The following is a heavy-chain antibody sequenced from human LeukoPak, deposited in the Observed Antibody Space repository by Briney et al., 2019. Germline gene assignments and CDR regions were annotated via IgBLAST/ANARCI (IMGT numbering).Heavy chain of an antibody. J-gene: IGHJ4*02. CDR1: GFTFSSYG. CDR2: TSYGGSNK. V-gene: IGHV3-30*03. CDR3: SFDMGFDY. D-gene: IGHD3-9*01. Sequence: PGGSLRLSCAASGFTFSSYGMHWVRQAPGKGLEWVAVTSYGGSNKYYADSVKGRFTISRDNSKNTLYLQMNSLRAEDTAVYYCSFDMGFDYWGQGTLATVSS.